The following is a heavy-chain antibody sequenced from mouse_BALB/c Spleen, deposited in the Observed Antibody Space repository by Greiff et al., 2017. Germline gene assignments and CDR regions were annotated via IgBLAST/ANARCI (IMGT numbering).Heavy chain of an antibody. CDR1: GFTFSSYG. V-gene: IGHV5-6-3*01. CDR2: INSNGGST. CDR3: ARGILRVGYFDV. Sequence: EVQVVESGGGLVQPGGSLKLSCAASGFTFSSYGMSWVRQTPDKRLELVATINSNGGSTYYPDSVKGRFTISRDNAKNTLYLQMSSLKSEDTAMYYCARGILRVGYFDVWGAGTTVTVSS. D-gene: IGHD1-1*01. J-gene: IGHJ1*01.